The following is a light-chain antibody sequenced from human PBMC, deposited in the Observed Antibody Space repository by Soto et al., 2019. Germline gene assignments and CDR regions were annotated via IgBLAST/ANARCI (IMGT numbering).Light chain of an antibody. CDR1: ISDVGGYNY. CDR3: GSYTSSSTYV. Sequence: QSALTQPASVSGSPGQSITISCTGTISDVGGYNYVSWYQQHPGKAPKLMIYDVSNRPSGVSNRFSGSKSGNTASLTISGLQAEDEADYYCGSYTSSSTYVFGTGTKVTVL. V-gene: IGLV2-14*01. J-gene: IGLJ1*01. CDR2: DVS.